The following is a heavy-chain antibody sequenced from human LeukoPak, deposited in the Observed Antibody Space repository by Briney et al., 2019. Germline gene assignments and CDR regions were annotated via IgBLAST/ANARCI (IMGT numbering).Heavy chain of an antibody. Sequence: PGGSLRLSCAASGFIFSSHGMTWVRQTPGKGLEGVSSISTSGGGTVYADSLKGRVTISRDNSKNMLYLEMNSLRAEDTAVYSCARNLVGSESYSWYFDLWGRGTLVTVSS. CDR3: ARNLVGSESYSWYFDL. CDR2: ISTSGGGT. D-gene: IGHD1-26*01. J-gene: IGHJ2*01. CDR1: GFIFSSHG. V-gene: IGHV3-23*01.